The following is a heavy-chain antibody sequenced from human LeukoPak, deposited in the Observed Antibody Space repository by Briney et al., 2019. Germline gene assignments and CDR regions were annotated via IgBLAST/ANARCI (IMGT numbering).Heavy chain of an antibody. Sequence: SETLSLTCTVSGGSISSSSYYWGWIRQPPGKGLEWIGSIYYSGSTYYNPSLKSRVTISVDTSKNQFSLKLSSVTAADTAVYYCAREVEMATTYYYYGMDVWGQGTTVIVSS. CDR1: GGSISSSSYY. J-gene: IGHJ6*02. CDR2: IYYSGST. CDR3: AREVEMATTYYYYGMDV. D-gene: IGHD5-24*01. V-gene: IGHV4-39*02.